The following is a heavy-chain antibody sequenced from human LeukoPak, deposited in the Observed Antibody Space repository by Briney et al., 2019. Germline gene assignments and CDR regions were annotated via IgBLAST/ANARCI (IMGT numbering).Heavy chain of an antibody. V-gene: IGHV4-34*01. D-gene: IGHD4-17*01. CDR2: INHSGST. J-gene: IGHJ4*02. CDR1: GGSFSGYY. CDR3: ARSGFSAPHDYAGPYFDY. Sequence: SETLSLTCAVYGGSFSGYYWSWIRQPPGKGLEWIGEINHSGSTNYNPSLKSRVTISVDTSKNQFSLKLSSVTAADTAVYYCARSGFSAPHDYAGPYFDYWGQGTLVTVSS.